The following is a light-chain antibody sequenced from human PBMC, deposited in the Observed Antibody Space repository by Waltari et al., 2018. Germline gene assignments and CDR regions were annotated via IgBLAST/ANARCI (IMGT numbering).Light chain of an antibody. V-gene: IGKV1D-16*01. CDR2: AAS. J-gene: IGKJ2*01. CDR1: QAISSW. Sequence: DIQMTQPPSSLSASLGDSVTITCRSSQAISSWLDWHQQKPEKAPKSLIYAASSLQTVVPSRFSGSGSGTDFTLSISSLEPEDFATYYCQQYTRYPYTFGQGTKLEIK. CDR3: QQYTRYPYT.